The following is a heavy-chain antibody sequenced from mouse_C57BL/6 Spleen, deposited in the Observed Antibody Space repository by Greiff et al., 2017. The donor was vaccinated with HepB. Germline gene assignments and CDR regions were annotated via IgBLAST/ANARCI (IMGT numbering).Heavy chain of an antibody. Sequence: QVQLQQSGAELMKPGASVKLSCKATGYTFTGYWIEWVKQRPGHGLEWIGEILPGSGSTNYNVKFKGKATFTADTSSNTAYMQLSSLTTEDSAIYYCARGDTTVVAEWYFDVWGTGTTVTVSS. CDR2: ILPGSGST. D-gene: IGHD1-1*01. CDR1: GYTFTGYW. CDR3: ARGDTTVVAEWYFDV. V-gene: IGHV1-9*01. J-gene: IGHJ1*03.